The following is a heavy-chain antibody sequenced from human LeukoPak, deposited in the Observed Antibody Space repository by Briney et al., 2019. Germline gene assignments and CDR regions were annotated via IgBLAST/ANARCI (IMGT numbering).Heavy chain of an antibody. CDR1: GYTFTSYA. J-gene: IGHJ4*02. Sequence: ASVKVSCKASGYTFTSYAMNWVRQAPGQGLEWMGWINTNTGNPTYAQGFTGRFVFSLDTSVSTAYLQISSLKAEDTAVCYCARDLPFGVVLRNEGYWSQGTLVTVSS. V-gene: IGHV7-4-1*02. CDR2: INTNTGNP. CDR3: ARDLPFGVVLRNEGY. D-gene: IGHD3-3*01.